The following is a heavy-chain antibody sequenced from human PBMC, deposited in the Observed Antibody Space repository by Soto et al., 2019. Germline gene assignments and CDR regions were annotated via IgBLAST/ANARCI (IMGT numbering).Heavy chain of an antibody. Sequence: ASVKVSCKASGGTFSSYAISWVRQAPGQGLEWMGGIIPIFGTANYAQKFQGRVTITADESTSTAYMELSSLRSEDTAVYYCARDLGDYYDSSGYFGYWGQGTLVTVSS. D-gene: IGHD3-22*01. V-gene: IGHV1-69*13. CDR2: IIPIFGTA. CDR1: GGTFSSYA. CDR3: ARDLGDYYDSSGYFGY. J-gene: IGHJ4*02.